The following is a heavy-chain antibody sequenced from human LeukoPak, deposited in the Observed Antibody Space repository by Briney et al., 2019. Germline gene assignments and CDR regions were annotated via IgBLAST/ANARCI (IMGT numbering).Heavy chain of an antibody. D-gene: IGHD3-10*01. CDR3: ARGRGGTVVRGYLDY. Sequence: GASVKVSCKASGYTFTNYDIMWVRQATGQGPEWMGWVNSNSGNTGYAQKFQGRVTMTRDTSINTAYMELHSLTSEDTAVYYCARGRGGTVVRGYLDYWGQGTLVTVSS. V-gene: IGHV1-8*01. CDR2: VNSNSGNT. J-gene: IGHJ4*02. CDR1: GYTFTNYD.